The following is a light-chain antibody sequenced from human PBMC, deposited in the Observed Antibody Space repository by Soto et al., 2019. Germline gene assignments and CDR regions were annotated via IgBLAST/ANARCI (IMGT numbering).Light chain of an antibody. CDR1: QTLTSSY. J-gene: IGKJ2*01. CDR3: QQYASAPYT. Sequence: EIVLTQSPGTLSLSPGERATLSCRASQTLTSSYLAWYQQKPGQAPRLLIYGASSRATGIPDRFSGSGSGTDFTLTIRRVEPEDFEVYYCQQYASAPYTFGQGTKLEIK. CDR2: GAS. V-gene: IGKV3-20*01.